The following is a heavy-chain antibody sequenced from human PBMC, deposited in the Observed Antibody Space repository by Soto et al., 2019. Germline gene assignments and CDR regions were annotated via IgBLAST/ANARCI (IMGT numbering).Heavy chain of an antibody. CDR1: GFNVRNNY. Sequence: GGPQRHSYAASGFNVRNNYMTWVRQATGKGLEWVSLIQSGGRTYYAGSVKCRFTISRDNSKNTLFLQMNSLRVEDTAVYYCARDDVHCSGGRCYGVPMDVWGKGTTVTVSS. CDR2: IQSGGRT. D-gene: IGHD2-15*01. CDR3: ARDDVHCSGGRCYGVPMDV. V-gene: IGHV3-66*01. J-gene: IGHJ6*03.